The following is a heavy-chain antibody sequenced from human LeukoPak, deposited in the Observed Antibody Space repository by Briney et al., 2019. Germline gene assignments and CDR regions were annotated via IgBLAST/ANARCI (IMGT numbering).Heavy chain of an antibody. J-gene: IGHJ4*02. V-gene: IGHV3-30*02. CDR3: TRDRGWLQSTYFDF. D-gene: IGHD5-24*01. Sequence: PGGSLRLSCAASGFTFSSYGMHWVRQAPGKGLEWVAFIRYDGSNKYYADSVKGRFTISRDNSKNTLYLQMSSLRAEDTAVYYCTRDRGWLQSTYFDFWGQGTLVTVSS. CDR2: IRYDGSNK. CDR1: GFTFSSYG.